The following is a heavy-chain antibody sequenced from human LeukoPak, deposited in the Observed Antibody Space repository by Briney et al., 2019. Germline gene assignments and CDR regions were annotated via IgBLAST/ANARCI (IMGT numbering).Heavy chain of an antibody. CDR3: ARDRRAVAGKYYFDY. J-gene: IGHJ4*02. V-gene: IGHV3-7*01. CDR1: GFTFSSHW. CDR2: IKQDGSEK. Sequence: GGSLRLSCAASGFTFSSHWMSWVRQAPGKGLEWVANIKQDGSEKYYVDSVKGRFTISRDNAKNSLYLQMNSLRAEDTAVYYCARDRRAVAGKYYFDYWGQGTLVTVSS. D-gene: IGHD6-19*01.